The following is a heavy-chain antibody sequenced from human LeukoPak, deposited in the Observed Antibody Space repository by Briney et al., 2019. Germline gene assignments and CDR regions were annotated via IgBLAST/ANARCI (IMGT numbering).Heavy chain of an antibody. D-gene: IGHD6-13*01. Sequence: PGGSLRLSCAASGFTFSSYAMSWVRQAPGKGLECISGFSGSGGSTHYADSVKGRFTISRDNSKNTLYLQMNSLRAEDTAVYYCAKDGRYSSSWYPAYWGQGTLVTVSS. CDR2: FSGSGGST. CDR1: GFTFSSYA. J-gene: IGHJ4*02. CDR3: AKDGRYSSSWYPAY. V-gene: IGHV3-23*01.